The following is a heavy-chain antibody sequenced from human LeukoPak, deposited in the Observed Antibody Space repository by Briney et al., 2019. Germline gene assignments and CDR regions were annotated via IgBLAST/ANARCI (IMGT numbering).Heavy chain of an antibody. CDR2: IYYTGNT. V-gene: IGHV4-59*04. D-gene: IGHD3/OR15-3a*01. CDR1: GGSISSYY. J-gene: IGHJ4*02. Sequence: SETLSLTCTVSGGSISSYYWSWIRQPPGKGLEWIGSIYYTGNTYYNASLKSQVSISIDMSKNQFSLKITSVTAADTGVYYCARQTGSGLFILPGGQGTLVTVSS. CDR3: ARQTGSGLFILP.